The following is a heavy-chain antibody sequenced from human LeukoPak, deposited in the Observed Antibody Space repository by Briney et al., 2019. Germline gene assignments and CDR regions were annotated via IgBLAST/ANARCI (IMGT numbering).Heavy chain of an antibody. CDR3: AKEDRRGFTIFGVVIDAFDI. D-gene: IGHD3-3*01. J-gene: IGHJ3*02. CDR2: ISYDGSNK. Sequence: PGGSLRLSCAASGFTFSSYTMSWVRQAPGKGLEWVAVISYDGSNKYYADSVKGRFTISRDNSKNTLYLQMNSLRAEDTAVYYCAKEDRRGFTIFGVVIDAFDIWGQGTMVTVSS. V-gene: IGHV3-30*18. CDR1: GFTFSSYT.